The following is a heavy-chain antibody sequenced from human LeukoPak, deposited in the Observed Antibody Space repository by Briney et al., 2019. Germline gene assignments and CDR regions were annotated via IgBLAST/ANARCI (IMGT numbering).Heavy chain of an antibody. CDR2: IYSGGST. D-gene: IGHD2-21*02. V-gene: IGHV3-53*01. Sequence: GGSLRLSCAASGFTVSSNYMSWVRQAPGKGPEWVSVIYSGGSTYYADSVKGRFTISRDNSKNTLYLQMNSLRAEDTAVCYCARQRSVVATSGYFDYWGQGTLVTVSS. CDR3: ARQRSVVATSGYFDY. J-gene: IGHJ4*02. CDR1: GFTVSSNY.